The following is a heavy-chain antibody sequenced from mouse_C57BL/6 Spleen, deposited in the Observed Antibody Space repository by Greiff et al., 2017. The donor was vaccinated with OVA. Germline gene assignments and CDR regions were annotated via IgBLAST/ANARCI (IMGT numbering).Heavy chain of an antibody. CDR3: ARGYGTPTYVDY. CDR2: INPSSGYT. J-gene: IGHJ2*01. CDR1: GYTFTSYT. D-gene: IGHD2-2*01. Sequence: QVQLKESGAELARPGASVKMSCKASGYTFTSYTMHWVKQRPGQGLEWIGYINPSSGYTKYNQKFKDKATLTADKSSSTAYMQLSSLTSEDSAVYYCARGYGTPTYVDYWGQGTTLTVSS. V-gene: IGHV1-4*01.